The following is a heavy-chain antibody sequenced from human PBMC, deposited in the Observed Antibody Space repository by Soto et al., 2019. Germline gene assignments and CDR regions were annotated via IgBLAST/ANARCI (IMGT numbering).Heavy chain of an antibody. J-gene: IGHJ4*02. Sequence: PGGPLRLSCAASGFTFSNYWTHWVRQAPGKGLVWVSRINGDGSTTTYADFVKGRFTISRDNAKNTLYLQMDSLGADDTAVYYCTRGGTSATYWGLFDYWGQGALVTVSS. CDR1: GFTFSNYW. CDR3: TRGGTSATYWGLFDY. V-gene: IGHV3-74*01. D-gene: IGHD7-27*01. CDR2: INGDGSTT.